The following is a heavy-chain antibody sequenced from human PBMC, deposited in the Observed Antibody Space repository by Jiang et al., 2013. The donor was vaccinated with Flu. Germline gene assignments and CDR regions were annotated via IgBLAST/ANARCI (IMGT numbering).Heavy chain of an antibody. CDR1: GYTFTSYD. Sequence: QSGAEVKKPGASVKVSCKASGYTFTSYDINWVRQATGQGLEWMGWMNPNSGNTGYAQKFQGRVTMTRNTSISTAYMELSSLRSEDTAVYYCASLYYDFWSGYYPAYYYYYGMDVWGQGTTVTVSS. CDR2: MNPNSGNT. J-gene: IGHJ6*02. V-gene: IGHV1-8*01. CDR3: ASLYYDFWSGYYPAYYYYYGMDV. D-gene: IGHD3-3*01.